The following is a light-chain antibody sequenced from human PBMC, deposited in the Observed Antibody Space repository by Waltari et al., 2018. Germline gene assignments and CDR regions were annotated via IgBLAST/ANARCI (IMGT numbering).Light chain of an antibody. CDR1: QSVVSV. J-gene: IGKJ1*01. CDR2: KAS. V-gene: IGKV1-5*03. CDR3: QQYKSYPGT. Sequence: DIQMTQSPSTLSASVGDRVTITCRASQSVVSVLAWYQQKPGKAPKPLIYKASTLESGVPSRFSGSGSGTEFTLTISSLQPDDFATYYCQQYKSYPGTFGQGTKVEIK.